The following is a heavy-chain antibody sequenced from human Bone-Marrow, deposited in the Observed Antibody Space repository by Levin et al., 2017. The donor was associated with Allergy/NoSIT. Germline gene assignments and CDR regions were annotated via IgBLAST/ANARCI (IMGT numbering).Heavy chain of an antibody. V-gene: IGHV1-2*02. CDR2: INPNSGDT. CDR1: GYTFTGYY. D-gene: IGHD3-10*01. Sequence: GESLKISCKASGYTFTGYYIHWVRQAPGQGLEWMGWINPNSGDTNYAQNFQGRVTLTRATSISTAYMELIRLTSDDTAVYYCARDRLARLRGTRILDYGWFDPWGRGTLVTVSS. CDR3: ARDRLARLRGTRILDYGWFDP. J-gene: IGHJ5*02.